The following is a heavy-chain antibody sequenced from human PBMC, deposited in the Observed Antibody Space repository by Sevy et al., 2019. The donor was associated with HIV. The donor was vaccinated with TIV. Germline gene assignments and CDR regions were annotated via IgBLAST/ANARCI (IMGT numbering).Heavy chain of an antibody. CDR2: ITGNGGST. D-gene: IGHD2-21*02. V-gene: IGHV3-23*01. J-gene: IGHJ4*02. Sequence: GGCLRLSCAASGFTFSTRVMSWVRQAPGKGLEWVSTITGNGGSTYYADSVKGRFTISRDNSKNTLFLQMSSLTAEDTAICDCTYMTAFDYWGRGTLVTVSS. CDR3: TYMTAFDY. CDR1: GFTFSTRV.